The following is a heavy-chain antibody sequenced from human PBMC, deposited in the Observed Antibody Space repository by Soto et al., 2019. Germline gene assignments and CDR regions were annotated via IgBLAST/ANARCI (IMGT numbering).Heavy chain of an antibody. V-gene: IGHV1-46*01. J-gene: IGHJ4*02. Sequence: ASVKVSCKASGYTFTSYYMHWVRQAPGQGLEWMGIINPSGGSTSYAQRFQGRVTVTRDTSTSTVYMELSSLRSEDTAVYYCAADRTVGAYDYWGQGTLVTVSS. CDR2: INPSGGST. D-gene: IGHD1-26*01. CDR3: AADRTVGAYDY. CDR1: GYTFTSYY.